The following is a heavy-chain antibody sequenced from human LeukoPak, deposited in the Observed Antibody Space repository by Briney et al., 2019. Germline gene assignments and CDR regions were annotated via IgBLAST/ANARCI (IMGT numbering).Heavy chain of an antibody. CDR3: ARFGLVGYYDSSGTDAFDI. J-gene: IGHJ3*02. V-gene: IGHV4-61*02. D-gene: IGHD3-22*01. Sequence: SETLSLTCTVSGGSISSGSYYWGWIRQPAGKGLEWIGRIYTSGSTNYNPSLKSRVTISVDTSKNQFSLKLSSVTAADTAVYYCARFGLVGYYDSSGTDAFDIWGQGTMVTVSS. CDR2: IYTSGST. CDR1: GGSISSGSYY.